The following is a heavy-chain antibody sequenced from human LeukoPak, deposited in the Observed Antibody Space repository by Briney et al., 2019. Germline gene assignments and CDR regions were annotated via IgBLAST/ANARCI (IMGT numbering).Heavy chain of an antibody. CDR1: GFTFSSYE. V-gene: IGHV3-30*02. Sequence: PGGSLRLSCAASGFTFSSYEMNWVRQAPGKGLEWVAFIRYDGSNKYYADSVKGRFTISRDNSKNTLYLQMNSLRAEDTAVYYCAKVERSWLQFDYWGQGTLVTVSS. CDR3: AKVERSWLQFDY. CDR2: IRYDGSNK. J-gene: IGHJ4*02. D-gene: IGHD5-24*01.